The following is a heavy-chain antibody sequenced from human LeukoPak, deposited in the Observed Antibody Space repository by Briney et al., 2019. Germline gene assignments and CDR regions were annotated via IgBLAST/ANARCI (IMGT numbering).Heavy chain of an antibody. V-gene: IGHV1-2*02. CDR3: ARGVTYYDFWSGYRNWLDL. D-gene: IGHD3-3*01. CDR2: INPNSGGT. J-gene: IGHJ5*02. CDR1: GYTFTVYY. Sequence: ASVKVSFRASGYTFTVYYMHWVRQAPGQGLEWMGWINPNSGGTNYAQKFQGRVTMTRDTSISTAYMELSRLRSDDTAVYYCARGVTYYDFWSGYRNWLDLWGQGTLVTVSS.